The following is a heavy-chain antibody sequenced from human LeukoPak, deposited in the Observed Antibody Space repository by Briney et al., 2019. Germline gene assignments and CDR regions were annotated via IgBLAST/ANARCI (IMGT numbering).Heavy chain of an antibody. V-gene: IGHV4-4*07. Sequence: PSETLSLTCTVSGGSISSYYWGWIRQPAGKGLEWIGRIYTSGSTNYNPSLKSRVTMSVDTSKNQFSLKLSSVTAAHTAVYYCATETYYYDSSGYPLYFVLDYWGQGTLVTVSS. D-gene: IGHD3-22*01. CDR3: ATETYYYDSSGYPLYFVLDY. CDR1: GGSISSYY. CDR2: IYTSGST. J-gene: IGHJ4*02.